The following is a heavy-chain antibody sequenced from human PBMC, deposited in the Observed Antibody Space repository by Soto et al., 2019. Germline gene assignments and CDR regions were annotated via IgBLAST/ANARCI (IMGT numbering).Heavy chain of an antibody. CDR3: AREERKGIISWFDP. J-gene: IGHJ5*02. CDR2: IYYTGIT. D-gene: IGHD2-21*01. Sequence: SETLSLTCTVSGGSVSGVDYFWSWIRQSPGKGLGWIGYIYYTGITHLNPSLKSRLTMAVDTSKNEFSLKQTSVSAADTAVYFCAREERKGIISWFDPWGQGTPVTVSS. CDR1: GGSVSGVDYF. V-gene: IGHV4-30-4*01.